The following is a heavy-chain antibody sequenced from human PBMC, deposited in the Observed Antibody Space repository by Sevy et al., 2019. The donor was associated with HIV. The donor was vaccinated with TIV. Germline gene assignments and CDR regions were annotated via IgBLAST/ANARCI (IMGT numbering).Heavy chain of an antibody. CDR2: SYYSGST. Sequence: SETLSLTCTVSGGSISSSSYYWGWIRPPPGQGLEWIGSSYYSGSTYYNPSLKSRVTISVDTTKNQFSLKLSSVTAADTAVYYCARHPIAVAGTGFDYWGQGTLVTVSS. V-gene: IGHV4-39*01. CDR3: ARHPIAVAGTGFDY. D-gene: IGHD6-19*01. J-gene: IGHJ4*02. CDR1: GGSISSSSYY.